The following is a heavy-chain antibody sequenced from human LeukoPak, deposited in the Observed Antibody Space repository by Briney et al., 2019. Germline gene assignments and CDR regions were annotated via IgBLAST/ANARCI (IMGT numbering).Heavy chain of an antibody. CDR1: LDSITSGSF. CDR2: IDPNEDG. Sequence: PSETLSLTSVLSLDSITSGSFWAGIRHPPGKGLHWIGIIDPNEDGFYNPSLKSRVTISAETTKNHSSLRLSSVTAPPPARQPFERAWGSGMYSFVRDVWGRGATVIVPS. CDR3: ERAWGSGMYSFVRDV. D-gene: IGHD3-10*01. V-gene: IGHV4-38-2*01. J-gene: IGHJ6*04.